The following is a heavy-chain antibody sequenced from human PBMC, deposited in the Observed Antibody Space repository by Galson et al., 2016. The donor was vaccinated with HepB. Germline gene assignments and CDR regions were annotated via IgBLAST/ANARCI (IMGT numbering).Heavy chain of an antibody. J-gene: IGHJ3*02. V-gene: IGHV3-53*01. CDR1: GLTVSSNY. Sequence: SLRLSCAASGLTVSSNYMSWVRQAPGKGLEWVAVIYSDGRTYYADPVKGRFTISRDSSKNSLYLEMNSLTVEDTAVYYCARDQVPPYNGFDIWGQGTMVTVSS. D-gene: IGHD2-21*01. CDR2: IYSDGRT. CDR3: ARDQVPPYNGFDI.